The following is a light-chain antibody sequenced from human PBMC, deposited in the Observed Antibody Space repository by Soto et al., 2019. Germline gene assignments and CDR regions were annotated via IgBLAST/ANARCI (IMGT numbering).Light chain of an antibody. Sequence: EIVITQSPASLSVSPRETATLSCRASQSINRYLAWYQHKPGQAPRLLMHGASTRATGVPARFSGSGSGTEFTLTISRLQSEDFEVYCCQQYYKLPWTFGQGTKVDI. J-gene: IGKJ1*01. CDR2: GAS. CDR3: QQYYKLPWT. CDR1: QSINRY. V-gene: IGKV3-15*01.